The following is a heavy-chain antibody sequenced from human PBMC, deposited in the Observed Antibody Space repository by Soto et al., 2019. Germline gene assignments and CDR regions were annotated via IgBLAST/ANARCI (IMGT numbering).Heavy chain of an antibody. J-gene: IGHJ4*02. CDR1: GCSISSYY. CDR2: FYNSGTT. Sequence: SETLSLTCTVSGCSISSYYWSWIRQPSGKGLEWIGVFYNSGTTNYNPSLKSRVTISVDTSKNQFSLKLNSVTAADTAVYYCARDGSERPATYWGQGILVTVSS. CDR3: ARDGSERPATY. D-gene: IGHD3-10*01. V-gene: IGHV4-59*01.